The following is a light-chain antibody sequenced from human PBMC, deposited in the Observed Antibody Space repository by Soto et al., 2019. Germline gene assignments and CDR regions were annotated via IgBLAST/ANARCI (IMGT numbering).Light chain of an antibody. CDR2: GAF. CDR1: QSVYSNY. Sequence: EIVLTQSPGTLSLSPGERATLSCRASQSVYSNYLAWYQQRPGQAPRVLIYGAFSRAAGIPDRFSGSGSGTDFTLTISRLEPEDFAVYYCHQYGNSPTFGQGTKVEIK. CDR3: HQYGNSPT. J-gene: IGKJ1*01. V-gene: IGKV3-20*01.